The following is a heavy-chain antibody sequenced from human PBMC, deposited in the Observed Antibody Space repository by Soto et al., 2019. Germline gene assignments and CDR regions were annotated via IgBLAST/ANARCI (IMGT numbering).Heavy chain of an antibody. CDR2: VSTYNGNT. J-gene: IGHJ2*01. D-gene: IGHD1-26*01. V-gene: IGHV1-18*01. CDR1: GYPFTSYH. CDR3: ARVPPAVGSTANWYLDL. Sequence: GSVKVCFNAFGYPFTSYHSSSERQAPGQGLEWMGWVSTYNGNTNYAEKFQGRVTMTTDTSTRTAYMELRTLRSDDTALYYCARVPPAVGSTANWYLDLWGRGTLVTVS.